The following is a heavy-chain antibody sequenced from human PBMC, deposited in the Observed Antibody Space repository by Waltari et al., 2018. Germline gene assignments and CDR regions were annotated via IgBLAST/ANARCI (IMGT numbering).Heavy chain of an antibody. J-gene: IGHJ4*02. CDR2: IHRSGRS. CDR1: GDSMNSNSW. D-gene: IGHD1-26*01. CDR3: ARDRGIGLYLDS. Sequence: QLQLQESGPGLVKPSGTLSLTCTVSGDSMNSNSWWSWVRQPPEKGLEWIGQIHRSGRSNYNPSLESRVTISVDTSNNQFSLKLTSTTAADTAVYYCARDRGIGLYLDSWGQGTLVTVSP. V-gene: IGHV4-4*02.